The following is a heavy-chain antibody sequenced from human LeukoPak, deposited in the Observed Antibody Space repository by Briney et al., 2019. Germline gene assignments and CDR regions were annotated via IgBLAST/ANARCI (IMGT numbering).Heavy chain of an antibody. CDR2: INPNSGGT. V-gene: IGHV1-2*02. CDR1: GYTFTGYY. D-gene: IGHD3-22*01. J-gene: IGHJ3*02. Sequence: ASVKVSCKASGYTFTGYYMHWVRQAPGQGLEWMGWINPNSGGTNYAQKFQGRVTMTRDTSISTAYMELSRLRSDDTAVYYCARDRDSSGFVAFDTWGQGTMVTVSS. CDR3: ARDRDSSGFVAFDT.